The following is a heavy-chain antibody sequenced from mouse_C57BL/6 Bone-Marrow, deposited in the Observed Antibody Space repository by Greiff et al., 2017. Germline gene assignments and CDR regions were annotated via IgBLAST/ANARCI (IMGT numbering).Heavy chain of an antibody. CDR1: GFTFSSYG. V-gene: IGHV5-6*01. D-gene: IGHD1-1*01. J-gene: IGHJ1*03. CDR2: ISSGGSYT. Sequence: EVQGVESGGDLVKPGGSLKLSCAASGFTFSSYGMSWVRQTPDKRLEWVATISSGGSYTYYPDSVKGRFTISRDNAKNTLYLQMSSLKSEDTAMYYCARQSAVVATRWYFDVWGTGTTVTVSS. CDR3: ARQSAVVATRWYFDV.